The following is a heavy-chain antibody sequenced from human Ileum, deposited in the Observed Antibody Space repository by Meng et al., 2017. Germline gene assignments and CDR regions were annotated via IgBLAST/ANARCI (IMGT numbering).Heavy chain of an antibody. V-gene: IGHV4-31*03. CDR1: AGSISSGGYY. Sequence: QVQLQESCPGLVTPSQTLYLTCTVSAGSISSGGYYWSWIRQHPGKGLEWIGYIYDSGITYYNPSLKSRIAISGDTSKNQFSLNLSSVTAADTAVYYCARGGTAYFDYWGQGTLVTVSS. CDR2: IYDSGIT. CDR3: ARGGTAYFDY. J-gene: IGHJ4*02.